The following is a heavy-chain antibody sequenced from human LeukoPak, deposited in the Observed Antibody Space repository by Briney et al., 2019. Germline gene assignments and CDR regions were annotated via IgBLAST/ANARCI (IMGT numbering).Heavy chain of an antibody. J-gene: IGHJ4*02. Sequence: ASVKVSCKVSGYTLTELSMHWVRQAPGKGLEWMGGFDPEDGETIYAQKFQGRVTMTEDTSTDTAYMELSSLRSEDTAVYYCATDPRDCSSTSCQDYWGQGTLVTASS. CDR2: FDPEDGET. D-gene: IGHD2-2*01. CDR1: GYTLTELS. V-gene: IGHV1-24*01. CDR3: ATDPRDCSSTSCQDY.